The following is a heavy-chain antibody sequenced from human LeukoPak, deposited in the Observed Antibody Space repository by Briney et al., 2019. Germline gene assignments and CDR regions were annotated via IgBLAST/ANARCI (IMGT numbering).Heavy chain of an antibody. CDR3: AREHWAFDY. J-gene: IGHJ4*02. V-gene: IGHV4-59*01. Sequence: SETLSLTCTVSGGSISSYYWSWLRQPPGKGLEWIGYIYYSGSTNYNPSLKSRVTISVDTSKNQFSLKLSSVTAADTAVYYCAREHWAFDYWGQGTLVTVSS. D-gene: IGHD3-16*01. CDR1: GGSISSYY. CDR2: IYYSGST.